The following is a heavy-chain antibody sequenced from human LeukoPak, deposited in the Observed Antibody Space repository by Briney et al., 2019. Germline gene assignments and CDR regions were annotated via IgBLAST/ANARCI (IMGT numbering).Heavy chain of an antibody. Sequence: SETLSLTCTVSGYSISSGYYWGWIRQPPGKGLEWIGSIYYSGSTYYNPSLKSRVTISVDTSKNQFSLKLSSVTAADTAVYYCARVGLRSDAFDIWGQGTMVTVSS. J-gene: IGHJ3*02. D-gene: IGHD3-16*01. CDR2: IYYSGST. CDR1: GYSISSGYY. CDR3: ARVGLRSDAFDI. V-gene: IGHV4-38-2*02.